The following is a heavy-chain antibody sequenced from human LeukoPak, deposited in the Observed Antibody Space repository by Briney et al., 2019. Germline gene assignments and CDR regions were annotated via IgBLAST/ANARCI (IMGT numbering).Heavy chain of an antibody. V-gene: IGHV4-39*01. CDR1: GGSISSSSYY. Sequence: SETLSLTCTVSGGSISSSSYYWGWIRQPPGKGLEWIGSIYYSGSTYYNPSLKSRVTISVDTSKNQFSLKLSSVTAADTAVYYCARQPYCSSTSCLNWFDPWGQGTLVTVSS. CDR2: IYYSGST. J-gene: IGHJ5*02. D-gene: IGHD2-2*01. CDR3: ARQPYCSSTSCLNWFDP.